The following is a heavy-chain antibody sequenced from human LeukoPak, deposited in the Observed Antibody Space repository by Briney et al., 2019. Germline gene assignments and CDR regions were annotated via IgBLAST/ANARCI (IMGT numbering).Heavy chain of an antibody. CDR1: GGSISSNNW. D-gene: IGHD6-19*01. CDR2: IHHSGST. Sequence: SGTLSLTCAVSGGSISSNNWWNWVRQPPGKGLEWIGEIHHSGSTHYNPSLKSRLTISVDKSKNQFSLKLTSVTAADTAVYYCARHSSGWYGFDYWGQGTLVTVSS. J-gene: IGHJ4*02. CDR3: ARHSSGWYGFDY. V-gene: IGHV4-4*02.